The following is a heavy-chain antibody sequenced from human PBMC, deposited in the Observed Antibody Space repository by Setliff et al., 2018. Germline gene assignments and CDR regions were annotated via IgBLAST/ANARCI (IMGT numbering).Heavy chain of an antibody. CDR3: ARNPPGAFKPYYFQH. J-gene: IGHJ1*01. D-gene: IGHD3-3*02. V-gene: IGHV5-51*01. CDR2: IDPGDSDT. Sequence: GESLKISCKGSGYTFTSYWIGWVRQMPGKGLEWMGTIDPGDSDTKYSPSFQGQVTISVDKSISTACLQWSSLKASDTAIYYCARNPPGAFKPYYFQHWGQGTLVTVSS. CDR1: GYTFTSYW.